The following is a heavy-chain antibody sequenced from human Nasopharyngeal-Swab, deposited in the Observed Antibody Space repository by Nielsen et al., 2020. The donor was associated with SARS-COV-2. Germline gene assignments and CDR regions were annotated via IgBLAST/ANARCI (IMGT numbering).Heavy chain of an antibody. CDR3: ARPTVVTPPSYYYYMDV. D-gene: IGHD4-23*01. V-gene: IGHV1-69*01. Sequence: VRQAPGQGLEWMGGIIPIFGTANYAQKFQGRVTITADESTSTAYMELSSLRSEDTAVYYCARPTVVTPPSYYYYMDVWGKGTTVTVSS. CDR2: IIPIFGTA. J-gene: IGHJ6*03.